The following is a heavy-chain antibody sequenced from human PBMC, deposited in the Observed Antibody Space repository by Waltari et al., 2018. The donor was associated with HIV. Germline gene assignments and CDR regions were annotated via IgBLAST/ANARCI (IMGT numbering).Heavy chain of an antibody. D-gene: IGHD3-9*01. CDR2: IIPIFNTR. CDR3: ARGVYYDILTGPIMGYFDY. CDR1: GAPFNNYA. J-gene: IGHJ4*02. V-gene: IGHV1-69*01. Sequence: QVQLVQSGAEVKKPGSSVKVSCKASGAPFNNYAFIWVRQAPGQGLEWMGGIIPIFNTRNYAQKFQGRVTITADESTSTAYMELSSLRSEDTAVYYCARGVYYDILTGPIMGYFDYWGQGTLVTVSS.